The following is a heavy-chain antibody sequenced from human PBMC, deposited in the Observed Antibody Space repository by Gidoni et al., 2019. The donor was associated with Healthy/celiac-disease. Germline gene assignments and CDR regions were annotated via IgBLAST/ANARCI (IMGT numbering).Heavy chain of an antibody. Sequence: VQLQESGPGLGKHSQTLSLTCTVAGGSISSGGYYWSWIRQHPGKGLEWIGYIYYSGSTYYNPSLKSRVTISVDPSKNQFSLKLSSVTAADTAVYYCARVLRLDYYYGMDVWGQGTTVTVSS. J-gene: IGHJ6*02. V-gene: IGHV4-31*03. CDR3: ARVLRLDYYYGMDV. D-gene: IGHD1-26*01. CDR1: GGSISSGGYY. CDR2: IYYSGST.